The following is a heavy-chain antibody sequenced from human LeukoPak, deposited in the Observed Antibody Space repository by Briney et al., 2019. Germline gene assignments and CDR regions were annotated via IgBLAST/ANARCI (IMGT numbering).Heavy chain of an antibody. CDR3: ARVVGFAVAGYYFDY. J-gene: IGHJ4*02. V-gene: IGHV4-34*01. CDR2: INHSGST. Sequence: SETLSLTCAVYGGSFSGYYWSWIRQPPGKGLEWIGEINHSGSTNYNPSLKSRVTISVDTSKNQFSLKLSSATAADTAVYYCARVVGFAVAGYYFDYWGQGTLVTVS. CDR1: GGSFSGYY. D-gene: IGHD6-19*01.